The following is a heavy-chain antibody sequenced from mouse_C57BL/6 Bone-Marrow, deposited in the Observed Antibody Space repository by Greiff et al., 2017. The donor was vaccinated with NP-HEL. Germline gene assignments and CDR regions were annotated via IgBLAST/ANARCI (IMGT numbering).Heavy chain of an antibody. J-gene: IGHJ2*01. Sequence: QVQLQQPGAELVRPGSSVKLSCKASGYTFTSYWMHWVKQRPIQGLEWIGNIDPSDSETHYNQKFKDKATLTVDKSSSTAYMQLSSLTSADSAVYYGAREGVGRFRERDYWGQGTTLTVSS. V-gene: IGHV1-52*01. CDR1: GYTFTSYW. D-gene: IGHD4-1*01. CDR3: AREGVGRFRERDY. CDR2: IDPSDSET.